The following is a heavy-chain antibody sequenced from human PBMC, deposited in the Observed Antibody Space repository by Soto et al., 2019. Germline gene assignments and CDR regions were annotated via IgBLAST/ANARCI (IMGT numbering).Heavy chain of an antibody. CDR1: GFTFSNYG. Sequence: PGESLKISCAASGFTFSNYGMHWVRQAPGKGLEWVAVIWYDGSNKYYADSVKGRFTISRDTSKNTLYLQMNSLRAEDTAVYYCARVDDLDYYYYGMDVWGQGTTVTVSS. CDR2: IWYDGSNK. V-gene: IGHV3-33*01. J-gene: IGHJ6*02. CDR3: ARVDDLDYYYYGMDV. D-gene: IGHD3-16*01.